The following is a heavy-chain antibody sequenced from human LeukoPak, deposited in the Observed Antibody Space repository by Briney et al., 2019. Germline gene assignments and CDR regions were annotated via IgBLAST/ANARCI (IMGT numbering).Heavy chain of an antibody. Sequence: GASVKVSFKVSGYTLTELSIHWVRQAPGKGLEWMGGFDPEDGETIYAQKFQGRVTMTEDTSTDTAYMELSSLRSEDTAVYYCVTLGWFGEAYGMDVWGQGTTVTVSS. CDR2: FDPEDGET. CDR1: GYTLTELS. CDR3: VTLGWFGEAYGMDV. J-gene: IGHJ6*02. D-gene: IGHD3-10*01. V-gene: IGHV1-24*01.